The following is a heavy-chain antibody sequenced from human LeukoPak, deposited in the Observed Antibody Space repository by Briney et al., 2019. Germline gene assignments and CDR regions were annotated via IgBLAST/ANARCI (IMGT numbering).Heavy chain of an antibody. J-gene: IGHJ3*02. V-gene: IGHV3-53*01. CDR3: AKMEIATIFRGAFDI. CDR1: GFAVSSNY. D-gene: IGHD5-24*01. CDR2: IYSDGST. Sequence: GGPLTLTCAASGFAVSSNYMNWDPQAPGKGLEWVSVIYSDGSTYYQDLVKGRFTISRDNSTNALYLQMNSLRAEDTAVYYCAKMEIATIFRGAFDIWGQGTMVTVSS.